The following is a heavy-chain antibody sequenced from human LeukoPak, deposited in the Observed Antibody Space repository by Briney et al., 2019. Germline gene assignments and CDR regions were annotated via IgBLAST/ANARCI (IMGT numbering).Heavy chain of an antibody. J-gene: IGHJ4*02. Sequence: PGGSLRLSCAASGFTFSDYYMSWVRQPPGTGLEWIGSIYYSGGASYNPSPKSRVTISVDTSKIQFSLKLTSVTAADTAVYYCARHWVGTPNYGGRGTLAIVS. D-gene: IGHD4-23*01. CDR2: IYYSGGA. CDR3: ARHWVGTPNY. V-gene: IGHV4-39*01. CDR1: GFTFSDYY.